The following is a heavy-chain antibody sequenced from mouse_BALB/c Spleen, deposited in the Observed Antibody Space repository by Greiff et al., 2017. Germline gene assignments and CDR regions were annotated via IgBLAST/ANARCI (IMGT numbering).Heavy chain of an antibody. CDR2: INSNGGST. CDR3: ARGGPWFAY. V-gene: IGHV5-6-3*01. CDR1: GFTFSSYG. J-gene: IGHJ3*01. Sequence: EVMLVESGGGLVQPGGSLKLSCAASGFTFSSYGMSWVRQTPDKRLELVATINSNGGSTYYPDSVKGRFTISRDNAKNTLYLQMSSLKSEDTAMYYCARGGPWFAYWGQGTLVTVSA.